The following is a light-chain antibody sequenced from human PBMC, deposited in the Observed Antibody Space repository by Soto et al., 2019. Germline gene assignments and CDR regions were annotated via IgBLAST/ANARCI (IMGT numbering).Light chain of an antibody. CDR3: QQHSHWPPWT. J-gene: IGKJ1*01. CDR2: GAS. V-gene: IGKV3-11*01. Sequence: EVVLTQSPATLSLSPGERATLPCRASENVRTFVDWYQQKPGQAPRLLIYGASNRATGIPARFSGSGSGTDFTLTISNLEPEDFAVYYCQQHSHWPPWTFGQGTKVDIK. CDR1: ENVRTF.